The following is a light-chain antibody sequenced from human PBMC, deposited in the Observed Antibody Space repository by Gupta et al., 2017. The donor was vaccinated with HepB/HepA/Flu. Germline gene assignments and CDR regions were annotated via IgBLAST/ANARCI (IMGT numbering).Light chain of an antibody. CDR1: SSDIGASSY. V-gene: IGLV2-14*03. J-gene: IGLJ3*02. CDR2: DVT. CDR3: CSYTSPTNRV. Sequence: QSALTQPASVSGSPGQSITISCTGTSSDIGASSYVSWYQQPPAKPPKLIIYDVTKRPAEVADRFSAFKSGNTASLTISGLQAGDEADYFCCSYTSPTNRVFGGGTKLTVL.